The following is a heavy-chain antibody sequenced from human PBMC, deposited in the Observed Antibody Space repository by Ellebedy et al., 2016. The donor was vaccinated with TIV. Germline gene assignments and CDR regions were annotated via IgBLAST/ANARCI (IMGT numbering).Heavy chain of an antibody. J-gene: IGHJ4*02. V-gene: IGHV1-18*04. Sequence: AASVKASCKASGYTFINYGFIWVRQAPGQGLEWMGWINTYNGNRNYAQKLQGRLTMTTDTSTGTAYMELRSLRSDDTAVYYCARYRLGEGSGYEFFDYWGQGTLVTVSS. D-gene: IGHD5-12*01. CDR1: GYTFINYG. CDR3: ARYRLGEGSGYEFFDY. CDR2: INTYNGNR.